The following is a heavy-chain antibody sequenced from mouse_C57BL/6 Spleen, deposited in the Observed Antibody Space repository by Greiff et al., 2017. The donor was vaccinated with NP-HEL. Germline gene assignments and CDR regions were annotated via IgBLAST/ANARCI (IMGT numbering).Heavy chain of an antibody. D-gene: IGHD6-1*01. J-gene: IGHJ3*01. CDR3: ARGAPSTPFAY. V-gene: IGHV1-69*01. CDR2: IDPSDSYT. Sequence: QVQLKQPGAELVMPGASVKLSCKASGYTFTSYWMHWVKQRPGQGLEWIGEIDPSDSYTNYNQKFKGKSTLTVDKSSSTAYMQLSSLTSEDSAVYYCARGAPSTPFAYWGQGTLVTVSA. CDR1: GYTFTSYW.